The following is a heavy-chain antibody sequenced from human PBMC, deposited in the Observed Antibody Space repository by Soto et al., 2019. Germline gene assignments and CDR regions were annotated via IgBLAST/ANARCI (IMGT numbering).Heavy chain of an antibody. J-gene: IGHJ4*02. V-gene: IGHV3-11*01. D-gene: IGHD3-9*01. Sequence: QVQLVESGGGLVKPGGSLRISCAASGFTFSDYYMSWIRQAPGKGLEWLPYISSSGSGIYYAASVKGRFTISRDNAKNSLYLQMDSLGAEDTAVYDCARDPPYYDILTGYYYLFHYWGQGTLVTVSS. CDR1: GFTFSDYY. CDR2: ISSSGSGI. CDR3: ARDPPYYDILTGYYYLFHY.